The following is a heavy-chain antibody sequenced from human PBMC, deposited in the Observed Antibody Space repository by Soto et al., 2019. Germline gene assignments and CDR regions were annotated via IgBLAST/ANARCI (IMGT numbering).Heavy chain of an antibody. J-gene: IGHJ3*02. CDR1: GFTFGDYA. V-gene: IGHV3-9*01. Sequence: EVQLVESGGGLVQPGRSLRLSCAASGFTFGDYAMHWVRQTPGKGLEWVSRISWNGGSIAYADSVKGRFTISRDNAKNSLYLQMSSLRPEDTALYYCVRSTGQLALGAFDIWGQGTMVTVSS. CDR2: ISWNGGSI. D-gene: IGHD6-6*01. CDR3: VRSTGQLALGAFDI.